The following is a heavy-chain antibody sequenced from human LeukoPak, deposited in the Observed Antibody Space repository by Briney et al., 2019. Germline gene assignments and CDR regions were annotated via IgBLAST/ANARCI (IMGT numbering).Heavy chain of an antibody. CDR1: GFTFSSYG. D-gene: IGHD5-18*01. CDR2: ISYDGSNK. V-gene: IGHV3-30*18. CDR3: AKDPRGYSYGGIDY. J-gene: IGHJ4*02. Sequence: GGSLRLSCAASGFTFSSYGMHWVRQAPGKGLEWVAVISYDGSNKYYADSVKGRFTISRDNSKNTLYLQMNSLRAEGTAVYYCAKDPRGYSYGGIDYWGQGTLVTVSS.